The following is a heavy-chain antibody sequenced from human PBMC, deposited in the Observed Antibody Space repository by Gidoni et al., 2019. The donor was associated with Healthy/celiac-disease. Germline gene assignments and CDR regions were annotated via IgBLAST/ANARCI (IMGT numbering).Heavy chain of an antibody. CDR2: INSDGSST. CDR3: ARDLGYDYGARGFDY. V-gene: IGHV3-74*01. D-gene: IGHD4-17*01. CDR1: GFTFSSYW. J-gene: IGHJ4*02. Sequence: EVQLVESGGGLVQPGGSLRLSCAASGFTFSSYWMHWVRQAPGKGLVWVSRINSDGSSTSYADSVKGRFTISRDNAKNTLYLQMNSLRAEDTAVYYCARDLGYDYGARGFDYWGQGTLVTVSS.